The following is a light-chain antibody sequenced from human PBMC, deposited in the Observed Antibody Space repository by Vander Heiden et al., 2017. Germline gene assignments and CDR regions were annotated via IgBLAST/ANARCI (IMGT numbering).Light chain of an antibody. V-gene: IGKV1-5*03. CDR3: QQDNSYWT. CDR2: KAS. CDR1: QSISSW. Sequence: DIQMTQSPSTLSASVGDRVTITCRASQSISSWLGWYQQKPGKAPKLLIYKASSLESGVPSRFSGSGSGTEFTLTISSLQPDDFATYYCQQDNSYWTFGQGTKVEIK. J-gene: IGKJ1*01.